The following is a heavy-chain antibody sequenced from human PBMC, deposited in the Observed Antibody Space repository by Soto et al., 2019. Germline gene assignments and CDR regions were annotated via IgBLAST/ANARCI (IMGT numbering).Heavy chain of an antibody. D-gene: IGHD6-13*01. V-gene: IGHV1-18*01. CDR1: GYTFTSYG. CDR3: ARDVAPDSSLYVFDI. Sequence: GASVKVSCKASGYTFTSYGISWVRQAPGQGLEWMGWISAYNGNTNYAQKLQGRVTMTTDTSTSTAYMELRSLRSDDTAVYYCARDVAPDSSLYVFDIWGQGTMVTVSS. CDR2: ISAYNGNT. J-gene: IGHJ3*02.